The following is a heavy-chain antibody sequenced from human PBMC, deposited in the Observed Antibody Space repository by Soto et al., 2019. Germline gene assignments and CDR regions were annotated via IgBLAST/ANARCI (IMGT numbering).Heavy chain of an antibody. D-gene: IGHD6-13*01. J-gene: IGHJ4*02. CDR2: INPNSGGT. CDR3: ARDPEVEQLGLDF. V-gene: IGHV1-2*02. Sequence: QVQLVQSGTEVKKPGASVKVSCEASGYTFTDYFMHWVRQAPGQGLEWMGWINPNSGGTNYAQKFQGRVTMTRDTSISTAYRELSRLRFDETAVYYCARDPEVEQLGLDFWGQGTLVTVSS. CDR1: GYTFTDYF.